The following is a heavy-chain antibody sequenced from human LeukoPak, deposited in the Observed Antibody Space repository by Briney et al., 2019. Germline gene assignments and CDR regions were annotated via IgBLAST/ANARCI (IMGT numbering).Heavy chain of an antibody. J-gene: IGHJ5*02. Sequence: PSETLSLTCAVYGGSFSGYYWSWIRQPPGKGLEWIGEINHSGSTDYNPSLKSRVTISVDTSKNQFSLKLSSVTAADTAVYYCARHGTRWGSSTSPSDWFDPWGQGTLVTVSS. D-gene: IGHD6-6*01. CDR2: INHSGST. CDR3: ARHGTRWGSSTSPSDWFDP. CDR1: GGSFSGYY. V-gene: IGHV4-34*01.